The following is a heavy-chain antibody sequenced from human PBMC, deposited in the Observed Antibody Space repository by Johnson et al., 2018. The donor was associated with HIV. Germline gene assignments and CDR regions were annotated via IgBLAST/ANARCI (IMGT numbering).Heavy chain of an antibody. CDR1: GFTFSSYP. D-gene: IGHD3-9*01. J-gene: IGHJ3*01. Sequence: QEQLVESGGGVVQPGRSLRLSCAVSGFTFSSYPMHWVRQAPGKGLEWVSVIFSVGDVYYADSVKGRFTISRDNSKNMVYLQMNSLRPEDTAVYYCARDGRDLVTRGSFDVWGQGTVVTVSS. CDR2: IFSVGDV. V-gene: IGHV3-30*14. CDR3: ARDGRDLVTRGSFDV.